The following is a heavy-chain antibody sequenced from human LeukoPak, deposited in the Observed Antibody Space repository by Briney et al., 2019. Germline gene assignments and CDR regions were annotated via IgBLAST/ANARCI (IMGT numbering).Heavy chain of an antibody. Sequence: PGGSLRLSCAASGFTFSSYSMNWVRQAPGKGLEWISYIRRDGSRIYYADSVEGRFIISRDNAKNSLYLQMDSLRVEDTAVYYCTRGPHALDFWGQGTLVTVSS. CDR3: TRGPHALDF. CDR2: IRRDGSRI. V-gene: IGHV3-21*05. CDR1: GFTFSSYS. J-gene: IGHJ4*02.